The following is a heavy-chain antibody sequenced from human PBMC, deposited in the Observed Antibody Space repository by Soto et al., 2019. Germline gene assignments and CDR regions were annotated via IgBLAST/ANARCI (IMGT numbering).Heavy chain of an antibody. J-gene: IGHJ4*02. CDR1: GGSISSYY. CDR3: AREADGSYRRYYFDY. CDR2: IYYSGST. V-gene: IGHV4-59*01. D-gene: IGHD1-26*01. Sequence: ETLSLTCTVSGGSISSYYWSWIRQPPGKGLEWIGYIYYSGSTNYNPSLKSRVTISVDTSKNQFSLKLSSVTAADTAVYYCAREADGSYRRYYFDYGGRGTMVTVYS.